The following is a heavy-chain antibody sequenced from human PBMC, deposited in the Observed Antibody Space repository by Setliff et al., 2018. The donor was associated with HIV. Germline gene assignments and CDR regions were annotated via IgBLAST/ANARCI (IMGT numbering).Heavy chain of an antibody. Sequence: SETLSLTCTVSGGSISTDYWTWIRQPPGKGLEWIGYIYNSASTSYNPSLQSRVTLSVDTSKNQFSLKLSSVTAADTAFYYCAKPYYDISGYYFYYFDYWGQGTLVTVSS. V-gene: IGHV4-4*08. D-gene: IGHD3-22*01. CDR2: IYNSAST. CDR3: AKPYYDISGYYFYYFDY. CDR1: GGSISTDY. J-gene: IGHJ4*02.